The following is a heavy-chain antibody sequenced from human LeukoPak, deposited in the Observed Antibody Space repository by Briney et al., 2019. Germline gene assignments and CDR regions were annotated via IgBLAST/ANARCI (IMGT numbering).Heavy chain of an antibody. D-gene: IGHD5-12*01. CDR2: IYYSGST. V-gene: IGHV4-59*11. Sequence: SETLSLTCTVSGGSISSHYWSWIRQPPGKGLEWIGYIYYSGSTNYKPSLKSRVTISVDTSKNQFSLKVSSVTAADTAVYYCAREGGYDQIDYWGQGTLVTVSS. CDR1: GGSISSHY. J-gene: IGHJ4*02. CDR3: AREGGYDQIDY.